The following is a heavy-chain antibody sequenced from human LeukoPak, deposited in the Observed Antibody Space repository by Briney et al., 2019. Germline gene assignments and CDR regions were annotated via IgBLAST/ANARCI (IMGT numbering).Heavy chain of an antibody. D-gene: IGHD2-21*02. CDR3: ATVFDF. CDR2: IDDVGSGT. V-gene: IGHV3-74*01. CDR1: GFTLSSNW. J-gene: IGHJ5*01. Sequence: GGSLRLSCAVSGFTLSSNWMHWVRQVPGKGLEWVSRIDDVGSGTSYADSVKGRFTISRDDAKNTVYLQMNSLRAEDTAVYYCATVFDFWGQGTLVTVSS.